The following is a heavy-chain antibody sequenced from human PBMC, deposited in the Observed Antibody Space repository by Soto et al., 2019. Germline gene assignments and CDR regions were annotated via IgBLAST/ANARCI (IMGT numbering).Heavy chain of an antibody. CDR2: FDPEDGET. CDR3: ATTIARYSNYDLDY. J-gene: IGHJ4*02. V-gene: IGHV1-24*01. CDR1: GYTLTELP. D-gene: IGHD4-4*01. Sequence: GASVKVSCKVSGYTLTELPMHWVRQAPGKGLEWMGGFDPEDGETIYAQKFQGRVTMTEDTSTDTAYMELSSLRSEDTAVYYCATTIARYSNYDLDYWGQGTLVTVSS.